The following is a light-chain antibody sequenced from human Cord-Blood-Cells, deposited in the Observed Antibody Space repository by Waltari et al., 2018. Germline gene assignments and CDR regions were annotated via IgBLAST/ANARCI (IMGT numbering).Light chain of an antibody. J-gene: IGLJ2*01. CDR2: DVS. CDR1: SSDVGGYNY. Sequence: QSALTKPASVSGPPGQSITISRSGTSSDVGGYNYVSWYQQPPGKAPKLMIYDVSNRPSGVSNRFSGSKSGNTASLTISGLQAEDEADYYCSSYTSSSTRVFGGGTKLTVL. CDR3: SSYTSSSTRV. V-gene: IGLV2-14*01.